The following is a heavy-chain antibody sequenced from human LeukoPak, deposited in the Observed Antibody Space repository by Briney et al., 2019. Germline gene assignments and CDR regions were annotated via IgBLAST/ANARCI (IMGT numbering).Heavy chain of an antibody. Sequence: SVKVSCKASGGTFSSYAISLVRQAPGQGLEWMGGIIPIFGTANYAQKFQGRVTITTDKSTSTAYMELSSLRSEDTAVYYCARPIRTIFGVVMPDAFDIWGQGTMVTVSS. CDR1: GGTFSSYA. D-gene: IGHD3-3*01. CDR2: IIPIFGTA. J-gene: IGHJ3*02. CDR3: ARPIRTIFGVVMPDAFDI. V-gene: IGHV1-69*05.